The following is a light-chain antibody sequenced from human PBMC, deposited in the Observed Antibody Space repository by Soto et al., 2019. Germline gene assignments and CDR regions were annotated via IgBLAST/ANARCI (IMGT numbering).Light chain of an antibody. Sequence: EIVLTQSPATLSLSPGERATLSCRASQSVSSYLAWYQHKPGQAPRLLVYGTSSRATGIPDRFSGSGSETDFTLTISGLEPDDFAVYYCQQYEESPITFGRGHDWRL. J-gene: IGKJ5*01. CDR3: QQYEESPIT. V-gene: IGKV3-20*01. CDR2: GTS. CDR1: QSVSSY.